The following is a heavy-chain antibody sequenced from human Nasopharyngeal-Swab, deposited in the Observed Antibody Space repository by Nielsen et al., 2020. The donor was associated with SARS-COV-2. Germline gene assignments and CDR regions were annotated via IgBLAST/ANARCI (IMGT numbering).Heavy chain of an antibody. CDR1: GGSFSGYY. CDR2: INHSGST. CDR3: ARDKRPTSMDL. J-gene: IGHJ6*02. D-gene: IGHD1-1*01. Sequence: SETLSLTCAVYGGSFSGYYWSWIRQPPGKGLEWIGEINHSGSTNYNPSLKSRVTMSVDKSNNQVSLKLSSVTAADTAVYYCARDKRPTSMDLWGQGTTVTVSS. V-gene: IGHV4-34*01.